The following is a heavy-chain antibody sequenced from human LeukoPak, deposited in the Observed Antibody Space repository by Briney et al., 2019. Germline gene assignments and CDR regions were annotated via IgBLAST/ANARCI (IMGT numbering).Heavy chain of an antibody. V-gene: IGHV4-30-4*01. Sequence: SETLSLTCIVSGGSISSGDYYWSWIRQPPGKGLEWIGYIYYSGSTYYNPSLKSRITMSVDTSKNQFSLKLSSVTAADTAVYYCATHSSSYSYFDYWGQGALVTVSS. D-gene: IGHD3-22*01. CDR2: IYYSGST. J-gene: IGHJ4*02. CDR3: ATHSSSYSYFDY. CDR1: GGSISSGDYY.